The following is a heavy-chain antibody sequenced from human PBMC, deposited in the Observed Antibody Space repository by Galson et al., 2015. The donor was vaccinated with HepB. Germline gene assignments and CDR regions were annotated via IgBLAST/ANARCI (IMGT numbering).Heavy chain of an antibody. J-gene: IGHJ5*02. CDR1: GFTFSSYS. Sequence: SLRLSCAASGFTFSSYSMNWVRQAPGKGLEWVSSISSSNIYYDDSVKGRFTISRDNAKNSLYLQMNSLRAEDTAVYYCARDATGYCSGGSCYPNWFDPWGQGTLVTVSS. D-gene: IGHD2-15*01. CDR2: ISSSNI. V-gene: IGHV3-21*01. CDR3: ARDATGYCSGGSCYPNWFDP.